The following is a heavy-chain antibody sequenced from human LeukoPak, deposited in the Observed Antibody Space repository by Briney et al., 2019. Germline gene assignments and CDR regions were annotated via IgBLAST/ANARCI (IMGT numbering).Heavy chain of an antibody. D-gene: IGHD5-12*01. Sequence: GGSLRLSCTVSGFTFYNTWMNWVRRAPGKGLEWVGRIKTRSDGGTTDYAAPINGRFTISRDDSKSTLFLQMNSLKTEDTAVYYCAAGGYDFSYWGQGTQVTVSS. CDR1: GFTFYNTW. CDR3: AAGGYDFSY. V-gene: IGHV3-15*07. J-gene: IGHJ4*02. CDR2: IKTRSDGGTT.